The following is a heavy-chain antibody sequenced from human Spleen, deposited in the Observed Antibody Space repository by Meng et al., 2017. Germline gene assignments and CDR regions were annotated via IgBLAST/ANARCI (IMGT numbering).Heavy chain of an antibody. CDR1: GGSFSDYY. CDR2: INHSGST. Sequence: QVQLQQWGPGLLQPSEPLSLTCVVSGGSFSDYYWSWIRQPPGKGLEWIGEINHSGSTNYNPSLESRATISVDTSQNNLSLKLSSVTAADSAVYYCARGPTTMAHDFDYWGQGTLVTVSS. J-gene: IGHJ4*02. D-gene: IGHD4-11*01. V-gene: IGHV4-34*01. CDR3: ARGPTTMAHDFDY.